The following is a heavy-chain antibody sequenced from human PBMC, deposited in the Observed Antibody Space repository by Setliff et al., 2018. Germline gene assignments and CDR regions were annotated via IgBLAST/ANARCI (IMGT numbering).Heavy chain of an antibody. V-gene: IGHV3-48*03. CDR2: ISSRDTTI. CDR1: GFPLYTYD. J-gene: IGHJ4*02. D-gene: IGHD3-16*01. Sequence: LRLSCETSGFPLYTYDMNWVRQAPGKGLEWLSYISSRDTTIYSADSVRGRFTISRDNAKNSLYVQMNTLRAEDTAVYYCARDIRGILSLNDSDYWGQGTLVTVSS. CDR3: ARDIRGILSLNDSDY.